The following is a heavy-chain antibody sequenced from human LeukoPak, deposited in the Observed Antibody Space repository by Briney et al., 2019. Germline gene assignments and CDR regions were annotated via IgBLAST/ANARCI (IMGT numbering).Heavy chain of an antibody. CDR2: INHSGST. V-gene: IGHV4-34*01. CDR1: GGSFSGYY. CDR3: ASAKPDNSSGYLFDY. J-gene: IGHJ4*02. Sequence: PSETLSLTCAVYGGSFSGYYWSWIRQPPGKGLEWIGEINHSGSTNYNPSLKSRVTILVDTSKNQFSLKLSSVTAADTAVYYCASAKPDNSSGYLFDYWGQGTLVTVSS. D-gene: IGHD3-22*01.